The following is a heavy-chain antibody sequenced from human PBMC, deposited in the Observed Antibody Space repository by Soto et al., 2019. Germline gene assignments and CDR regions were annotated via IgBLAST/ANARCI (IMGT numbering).Heavy chain of an antibody. J-gene: IGHJ3*02. CDR2: IRNDGSDK. Sequence: GGSLRLSCAASGFTFSSYWMSWVRQAPGKGLEWVALIRNDGSDKYYAESVTGRFTISRDNSKNTVYLQMNSLRAEDTALYFCARAPRMAPFDIWGQGTMVTVSS. V-gene: IGHV3-33*08. CDR1: GFTFSSYW. CDR3: ARAPRMAPFDI.